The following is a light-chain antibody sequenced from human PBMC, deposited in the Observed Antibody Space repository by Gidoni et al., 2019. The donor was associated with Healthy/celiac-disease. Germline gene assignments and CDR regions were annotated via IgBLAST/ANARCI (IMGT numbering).Light chain of an antibody. CDR1: QSVSSY. CDR2: YAS. CDR3: QQRSNLIT. Sequence: DIVLTQSPATLSLSPGARATLSCRASQSVSSYLAWYQQKPGQAPRLLIYYASNRATGLPARLSVSGFGIDFTLTISSLEPEDFAVYDCQQRSNLITFGQXTRLEIK. V-gene: IGKV3-11*01. J-gene: IGKJ5*01.